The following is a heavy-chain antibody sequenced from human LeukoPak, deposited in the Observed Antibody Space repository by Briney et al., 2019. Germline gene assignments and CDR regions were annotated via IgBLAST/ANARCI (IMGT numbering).Heavy chain of an antibody. Sequence: ASVKVSCKASGYTFTTYDINWVRQATGQGLEWMGWMNPNSANTGYAQKFQGRVTITRNTSISTAYMELNSLRSDDTAVYYCARARLVRGPVTPLYYFDYRGQGVLVTVSS. CDR2: MNPNSANT. CDR1: GYTFTTYD. V-gene: IGHV1-8*03. CDR3: ARARLVRGPVTPLYYFDY. D-gene: IGHD2-8*02. J-gene: IGHJ4*02.